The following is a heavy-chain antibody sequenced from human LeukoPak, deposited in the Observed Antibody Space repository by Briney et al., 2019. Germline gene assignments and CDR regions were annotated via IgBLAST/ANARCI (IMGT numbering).Heavy chain of an antibody. D-gene: IGHD5-24*01. V-gene: IGHV5-51*01. Sequence: GESLKISCKGSGYSFTYYWIAWVRQMPGKGLEWMEIIYPGDSTTRYSPSFQGRVTISADKSISTAYLQWSGLKASDTAMYYCARQDGAAKYYFDYWGQGTLVTVSS. J-gene: IGHJ4*02. CDR1: GYSFTYYW. CDR3: ARQDGAAKYYFDY. CDR2: IYPGDSTT.